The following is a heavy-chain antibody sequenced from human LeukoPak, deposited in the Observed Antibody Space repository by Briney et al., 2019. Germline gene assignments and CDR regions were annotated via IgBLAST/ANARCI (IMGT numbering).Heavy chain of an antibody. V-gene: IGHV3-23*01. Sequence: PGGSLRRSCAASGFTFRRFAMSWVRQAPGKGLEWVSAISGSGTSTYYADSVKGRFTVSRDNSENTLYLQMNSLRADDTAVYYCAKEMGQQLVLPDAFDIWGQGTMVTVSS. CDR3: AKEMGQQLVLPDAFDI. CDR1: GFTFRRFA. D-gene: IGHD6-6*01. J-gene: IGHJ3*02. CDR2: ISGSGTST.